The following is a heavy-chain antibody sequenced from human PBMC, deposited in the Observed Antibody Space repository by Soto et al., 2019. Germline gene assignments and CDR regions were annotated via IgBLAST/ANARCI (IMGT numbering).Heavy chain of an antibody. V-gene: IGHV4-39*01. J-gene: IGHJ4*02. CDR1: GGSLGSSSYY. CDR2: TYYSGNT. Sequence: PSETLSLTCTVSGGSLGSSSYYWGWIRQSPGKGLEWIGNTYYSGNTFYNPSLKSRVTISVDTSKNQFYLHLSSVTAADTAIFYCASIAAPGTTHFDFWGQGTLVTVSS. CDR3: ASIAAPGTTHFDF. D-gene: IGHD6-13*01.